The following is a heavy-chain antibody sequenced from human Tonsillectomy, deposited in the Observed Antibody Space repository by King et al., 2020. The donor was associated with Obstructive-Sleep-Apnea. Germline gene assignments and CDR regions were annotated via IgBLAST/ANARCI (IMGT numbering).Heavy chain of an antibody. CDR3: ATWPPEGRYFDWSIFDY. CDR1: GFTFSSYA. J-gene: IGHJ4*01. Sequence: VQLVESGGGLVQPGGSLRLSCSASGFTFSSYAMSWVRQAPGKGLEWVSTISGSGDSTYYADSVKGRFTISRDNSKNTLYLHMNSLRADDTAVYYCATWPPEGRYFDWSIFDYWGQGTLVTVPS. CDR2: ISGSGDST. D-gene: IGHD3-9*01. V-gene: IGHV3-23*04.